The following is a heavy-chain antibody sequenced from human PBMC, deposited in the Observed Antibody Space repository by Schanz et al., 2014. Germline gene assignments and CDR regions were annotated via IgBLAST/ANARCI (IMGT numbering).Heavy chain of an antibody. CDR2: VCYDGSKK. Sequence: QGQLVESGGGVVQPGRSLRLSCAASGFTFSSYGMHWVRQVPGKGLEWVAVVCYDGSKKYYADSVKGRFTTSRDNSKNTMYLQMNSLRAEDTAVYYCVKDLQRELLRDDHYYDMDVWGQGTTVTVSS. V-gene: IGHV3-33*06. J-gene: IGHJ6*02. D-gene: IGHD1-26*01. CDR1: GFTFSSYG. CDR3: VKDLQRELLRDDHYYDMDV.